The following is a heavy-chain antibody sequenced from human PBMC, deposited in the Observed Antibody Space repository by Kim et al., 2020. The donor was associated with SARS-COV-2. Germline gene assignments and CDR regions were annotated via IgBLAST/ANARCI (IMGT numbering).Heavy chain of an antibody. Sequence: GGSLRLSCAASGFTFSSYAMSWVRQAPGKGLEWVSAISGSGGSTYYADSVKGRFTISRDNSKNTLYLQMNSLRAEDTAVYYCAKDLSDYVWGSYRYGSAFDIWGQGTMVTVSS. CDR3: AKDLSDYVWGSYRYGSAFDI. D-gene: IGHD3-16*02. CDR1: GFTFSSYA. CDR2: ISGSGGST. V-gene: IGHV3-23*01. J-gene: IGHJ3*02.